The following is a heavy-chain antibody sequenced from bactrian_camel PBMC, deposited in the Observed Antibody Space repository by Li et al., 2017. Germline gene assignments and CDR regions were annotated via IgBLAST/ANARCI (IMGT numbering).Heavy chain of an antibody. CDR1: GYRYSRYC. CDR3: ALRWGYGCTILGSQYNY. Sequence: EVQLVESGGGSVQAGGSLRLSCDTSGYRYSRYCMGWFRQDPGKGREGLAVIDEDGITTYADSVKGRFTISKDGVKNILYLQMNQLKPEDTAMYYCALRWGYGCTILGSQYNYWGQGTQVTVS. D-gene: IGHD2*01. CDR2: IDEDGIT. J-gene: IGHJ4*01. V-gene: IGHV3S42*01.